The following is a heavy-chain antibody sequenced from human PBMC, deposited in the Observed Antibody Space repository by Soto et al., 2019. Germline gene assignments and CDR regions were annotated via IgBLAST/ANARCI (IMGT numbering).Heavy chain of an antibody. CDR3: ARGPRGVYGNDY. CDR2: INMDGSVT. Sequence: EVQLVESGGGLVQPGGSLRLSCVASGFTFSSDWMHWVRQGAGKGLVWVSRINMDGSVTNYADSVKGRFTISRDNAKNTVYLQMNILRVEDTAVYYCARGPRGVYGNDYWGQGALVTVSS. V-gene: IGHV3-74*01. CDR1: GFTFSSDW. D-gene: IGHD2-8*02. J-gene: IGHJ4*02.